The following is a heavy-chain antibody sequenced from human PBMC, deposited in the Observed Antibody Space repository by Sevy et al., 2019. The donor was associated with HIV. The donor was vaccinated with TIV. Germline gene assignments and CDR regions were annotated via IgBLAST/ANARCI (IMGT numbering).Heavy chain of an antibody. CDR1: GGSFSGYY. CDR2: INHSGST. J-gene: IGHJ6*02. Sequence: SETLSRTCAVYGGSFSGYYWSWIRQPPGKGLEWIGEINHSGSTNYNSSFKSRVTISGDTSKNQFSLKMGSVTAADTAVYYCARWVKLWSSCYYYGMDVWGQGTTVTVSS. CDR3: ARWVKLWSSCYYYGMDV. V-gene: IGHV4-34*01. D-gene: IGHD5-18*01.